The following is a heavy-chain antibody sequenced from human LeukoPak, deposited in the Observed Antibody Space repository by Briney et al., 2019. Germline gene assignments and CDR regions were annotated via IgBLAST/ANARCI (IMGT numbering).Heavy chain of an antibody. D-gene: IGHD1-1*01. J-gene: IGHJ4*02. Sequence: ASVKVSCKASGYTFTGYYMHWVRQAPGQGLEWMGRINPNSGGTNCAQKFQGRVTMTRDTSISTAYMELSRLRSDDTAVYYCASLSTTGTTPSLGDYWGQGTLVTVSS. V-gene: IGHV1-2*06. CDR1: GYTFTGYY. CDR2: INPNSGGT. CDR3: ASLSTTGTTPSLGDY.